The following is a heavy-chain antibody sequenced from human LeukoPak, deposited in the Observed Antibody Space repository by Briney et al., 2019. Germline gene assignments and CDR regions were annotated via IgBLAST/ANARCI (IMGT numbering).Heavy chain of an antibody. V-gene: IGHV4-59*01. CDR2: IYYSGST. CDR1: GGSISSYY. CDR3: ARGESIVGATVSFDY. J-gene: IGHJ4*02. Sequence: SETLSLTCTVSGGSISSYYWSWIRQPPGKGLEWIGYIYYSGSTDYNPSLKSRVTILVDTSKNQFSLKLSSVTAADTAVYYCARGESIVGATVSFDYWGQGTLVTVSS. D-gene: IGHD1-26*01.